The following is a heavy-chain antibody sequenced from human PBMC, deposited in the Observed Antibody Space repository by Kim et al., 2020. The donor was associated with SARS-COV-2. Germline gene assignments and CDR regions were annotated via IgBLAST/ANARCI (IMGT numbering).Heavy chain of an antibody. CDR3: ARDLLRCGGVDF. V-gene: IGHV3-21*01. J-gene: IGHJ6*02. CDR1: GFTFSSYS. Sequence: GGSLRLSCAASGFTFSSYSMTWVRQAPGKGLEWVSSIRNSSNYIYYADSVKGRFTISRDNAKNSLYLHMNSLRAEDTAVYYCARDLLRCGGVDFWGQGTTVTVSS. D-gene: IGHD4-17*01. CDR2: IRNSSNYI.